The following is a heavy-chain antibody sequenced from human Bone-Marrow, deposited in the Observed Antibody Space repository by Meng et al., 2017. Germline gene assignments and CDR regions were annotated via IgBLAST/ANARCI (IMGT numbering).Heavy chain of an antibody. D-gene: IGHD3-9*01. J-gene: IGHJ5*02. Sequence: ASVKVSCKASGYTFTGYYMHWVRQAPGQGLEWMGWINPNSGGTNYAQKFQGRVTMTRDTSISTAYMELSRLRSDDTAVYYCARARRPTRYFEGLNWFDPWGHGTQVTVSS. CDR1: GYTFTGYY. V-gene: IGHV1-2*02. CDR2: INPNSGGT. CDR3: ARARRPTRYFEGLNWFDP.